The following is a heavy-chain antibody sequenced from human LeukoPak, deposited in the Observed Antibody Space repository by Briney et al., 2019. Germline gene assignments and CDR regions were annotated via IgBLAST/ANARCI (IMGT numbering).Heavy chain of an antibody. CDR2: IYSGDNT. CDR1: GFTVNNY. J-gene: IGHJ4*02. Sequence: GGSLRLSCAASGFTVNNYMNWVRQAPGKGLEWVSVIYSGDNTYYADSVKGRFTISRDTSKNTLYLQMNSLRADDTAVYYCARAAWYSSSWQEGYYFDYWGQGTLVTVSS. CDR3: ARAAWYSSSWQEGYYFDY. V-gene: IGHV3-53*01. D-gene: IGHD6-13*01.